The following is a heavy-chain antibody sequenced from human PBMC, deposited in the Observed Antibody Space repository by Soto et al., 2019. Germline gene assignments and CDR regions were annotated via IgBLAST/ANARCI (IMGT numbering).Heavy chain of an antibody. J-gene: IGHJ4*02. CDR2: IYYSGST. CDR1: GGSLSSHY. Sequence: SETLSLTCTVSGGSLSSHYWTWIRQPPGKGLEWIGYIYYSGSTNYNPSLKSRDTMSVDTSRNQFSLNLASVTAADTALYYCARGAWSLDLWGQGTLVTVSS. CDR3: ARGAWSLDL. D-gene: IGHD6-19*01. V-gene: IGHV4-59*11.